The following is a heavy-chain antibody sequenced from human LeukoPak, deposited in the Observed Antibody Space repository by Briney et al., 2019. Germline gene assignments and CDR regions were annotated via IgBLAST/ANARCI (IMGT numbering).Heavy chain of an antibody. CDR1: GDSVSSNTAA. D-gene: IGHD7-27*01. V-gene: IGHV6-1*01. Sequence: SQTLSLTCAISGDSVSSNTAAWNWIRQSPSRGLEWLGRTYYRSKWYNDYAGSVKSRIIINPDTSKNQFSLQLNSVTAADTAVYYCARVTGDRSRFDPWGQGTLVTVSS. CDR2: TYYRSKWYN. J-gene: IGHJ5*02. CDR3: ARVTGDRSRFDP.